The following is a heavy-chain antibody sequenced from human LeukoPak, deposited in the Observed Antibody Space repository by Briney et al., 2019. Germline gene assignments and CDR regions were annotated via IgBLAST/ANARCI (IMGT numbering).Heavy chain of an antibody. CDR1: GYTLTELS. V-gene: IGHV1-24*01. CDR2: FDPEDGET. J-gene: IGHJ4*02. Sequence: ASVKVSCKVSGYTLTELSMHWVRQAPGKGLEWMGGFDPEDGETIYAQKFQGRVTMTEDTSADTAYMELSSLRSEDTAVYYCATLPRVFSSSWYFDYWGQGTLATVSS. CDR3: ATLPRVFSSSWYFDY. D-gene: IGHD6-13*01.